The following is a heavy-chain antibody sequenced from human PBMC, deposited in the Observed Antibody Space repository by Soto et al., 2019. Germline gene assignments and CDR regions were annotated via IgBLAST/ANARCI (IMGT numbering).Heavy chain of an antibody. CDR2: IKTQSEGAST. CDR3: TTGSSEGF. V-gene: IGHV3-15*07. CDR1: GFSFSSAW. J-gene: IGHJ4*02. Sequence: EVQLVESGGGLVKPGESLRLSCAASGFSFSSAWMNWVRQAPGKGLEWVGRIKTQSEGASTQYPAPVKGRFSISTDDSKNMLSLQLTSLKIEDTAVYYCTTGSSEGFWGQGTLVTVSS.